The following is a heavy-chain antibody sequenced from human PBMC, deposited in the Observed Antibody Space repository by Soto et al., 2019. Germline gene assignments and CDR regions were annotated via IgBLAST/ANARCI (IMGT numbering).Heavy chain of an antibody. J-gene: IGHJ5*02. V-gene: IGHV1-69*12. Sequence: QVQLVQSGAEVKKPGSSVKVSCKASGGTFSSYAISWVRQAPGQGLEWMGGIIPIFGTANYAQKFQGRVTITADESTSTAYMELSSLRSEDTAVYYCARGREFPGYNCNSGANWFDPWGQGTLVTVSS. D-gene: IGHD1-1*01. CDR3: ARGREFPGYNCNSGANWFDP. CDR2: IIPIFGTA. CDR1: GGTFSSYA.